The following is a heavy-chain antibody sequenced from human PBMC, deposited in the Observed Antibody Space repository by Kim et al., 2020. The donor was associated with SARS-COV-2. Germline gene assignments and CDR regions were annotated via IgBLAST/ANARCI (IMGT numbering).Heavy chain of an antibody. CDR2: IYYSGST. V-gene: IGHV4-39*01. J-gene: IGHJ3*02. Sequence: SETLSLTCTVSGGSISSSSYCWGWIRQPPGKGLEWIGSIYYSGSTYYNPSLKSRVTISVDTSKNQFSLKLSSVTAADTAVYYCASQTNAPYYYDRSAFDIWGQGTMVTVSS. D-gene: IGHD3-22*01. CDR3: ASQTNAPYYYDRSAFDI. CDR1: GGSISSSSYC.